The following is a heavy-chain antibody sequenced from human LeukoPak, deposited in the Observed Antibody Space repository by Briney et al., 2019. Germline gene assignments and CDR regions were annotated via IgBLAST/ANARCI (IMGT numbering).Heavy chain of an antibody. J-gene: IGHJ4*02. D-gene: IGHD2-15*01. CDR1: GFTFSSYA. V-gene: IGHV3-23*01. CDR3: ATDRYCSGGSCYSADYFDY. CDR2: ISGSGGST. Sequence: GGSLRLSCAASGFTFSSYAMSWVRQAPGKGLEWVSAISGSGGSTYYADSVKGRFTISRDNSKNTLYLQMNSLRAEDTAVYYCATDRYCSGGSCYSADYFDYWGQGTMVTVSS.